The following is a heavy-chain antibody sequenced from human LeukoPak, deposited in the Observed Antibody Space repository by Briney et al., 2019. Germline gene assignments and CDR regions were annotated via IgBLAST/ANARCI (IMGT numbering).Heavy chain of an antibody. D-gene: IGHD2-21*02. Sequence: GGSLRLSCAASGFTFSNYAMNWVRPAPGKGLEWVSGISGSSGTINYAAPVKGRFTISRANSRNTLYLQMNSLRADDTAVYYCAKRLGDPRAFDYWGQGTLVTVSS. J-gene: IGHJ4*02. V-gene: IGHV3-23*01. CDR2: ISGSSGTI. CDR3: AKRLGDPRAFDY. CDR1: GFTFSNYA.